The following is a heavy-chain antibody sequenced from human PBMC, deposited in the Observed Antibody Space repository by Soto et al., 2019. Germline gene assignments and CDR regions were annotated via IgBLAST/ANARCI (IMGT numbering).Heavy chain of an antibody. D-gene: IGHD3-3*01. Sequence: GESLKISCKGSGYSFTSYWIGWVRQMPGKGLEWMGIIYPGDSDTRYSPSFQGQVTISADKSISTAYLQWSSLKASDTAMYYCARHSYHFWRGYYHQSYYYGMDVWGQGTTVTVSS. J-gene: IGHJ6*02. CDR3: ARHSYHFWRGYYHQSYYYGMDV. CDR1: GYSFTSYW. CDR2: IYPGDSDT. V-gene: IGHV5-51*01.